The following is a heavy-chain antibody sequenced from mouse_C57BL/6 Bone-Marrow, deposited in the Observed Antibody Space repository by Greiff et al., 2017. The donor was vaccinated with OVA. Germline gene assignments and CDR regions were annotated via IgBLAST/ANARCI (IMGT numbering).Heavy chain of an antibody. CDR1: GFTFSDYY. V-gene: IGHV5-12*01. CDR2: ISNGGGST. Sequence: EVHLVESGGGLVQPGGSLKLSCAASGFTFSDYYMYWVRQTPEKRLEWVAYISNGGGSTYYPDTVKGRFTISRDNAKNTLYLQMSRLKSEDTAMYYCARPLYGNRGGIYAMDYWGQGTSVTVSS. J-gene: IGHJ4*01. D-gene: IGHD2-1*01. CDR3: ARPLYGNRGGIYAMDY.